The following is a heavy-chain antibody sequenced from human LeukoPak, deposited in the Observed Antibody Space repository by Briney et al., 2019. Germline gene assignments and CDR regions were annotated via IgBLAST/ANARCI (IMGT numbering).Heavy chain of an antibody. Sequence: PSETLSLTCTVSGGSISSYSWNWIRQPPGNGLEWIGRIYGGNTNYNPSLMSRVTISFDTSKNQFSLKLSSVTAADTAVYYCARHDSRGGVNWFDPWGQGTLVTVSS. J-gene: IGHJ5*02. CDR3: ARHDSRGGVNWFDP. CDR2: IYGGNT. V-gene: IGHV4-59*08. CDR1: GGSISSYS. D-gene: IGHD3-22*01.